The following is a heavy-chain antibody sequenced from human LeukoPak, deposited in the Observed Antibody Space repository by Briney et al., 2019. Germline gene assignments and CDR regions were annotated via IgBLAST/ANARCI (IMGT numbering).Heavy chain of an antibody. J-gene: IGHJ4*02. V-gene: IGHV3-43D*04. CDR1: GFTFDDYA. D-gene: IGHD3-22*01. CDR2: ISWDGGST. CDR3: AKSASLGYDSSGPLDY. Sequence: GGSLRLSCAASGFTFDDYAMHWVRQAPGKGLEWVSLISWDGGSTYYADSVKGRFTISRDNSKNFLYLQMNSLRAEDTALYYCAKSASLGYDSSGPLDYWGQGTLVTVSS.